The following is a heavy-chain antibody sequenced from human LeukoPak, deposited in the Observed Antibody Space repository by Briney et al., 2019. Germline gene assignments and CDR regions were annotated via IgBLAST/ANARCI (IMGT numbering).Heavy chain of an antibody. CDR3: ARGLGTISDAFDI. J-gene: IGHJ3*02. D-gene: IGHD3-16*01. Sequence: SETLSLTCAVYGGSFSGYYWSWIRQPPGKGLEWIGEINHSGSTNYNPSLKSRVTISVDTSKNQFSLKLSSVTAADTAVYYCARGLGTISDAFDIWGQGTMVTVSS. CDR1: GGSFSGYY. CDR2: INHSGST. V-gene: IGHV4-34*01.